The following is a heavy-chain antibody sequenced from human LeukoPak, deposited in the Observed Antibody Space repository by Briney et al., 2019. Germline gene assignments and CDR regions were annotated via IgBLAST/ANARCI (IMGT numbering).Heavy chain of an antibody. Sequence: SETLSLTCTVSGGSISSGDYYWSWIRQPPGKGLAWIGYIYYSGSTYYNPSLKSRVTISVDTSKNQFSLKLSSVTAADTAVYYCARDRQALFDYWGQGTLVTVSS. V-gene: IGHV4-30-4*08. CDR3: ARDRQALFDY. CDR1: GGSISSGDYY. J-gene: IGHJ4*02. CDR2: IYYSGST.